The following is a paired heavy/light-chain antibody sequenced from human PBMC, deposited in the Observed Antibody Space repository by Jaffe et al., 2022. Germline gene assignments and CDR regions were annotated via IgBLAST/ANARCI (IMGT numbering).Light chain of an antibody. J-gene: IGKJ1*01. V-gene: IGKV2D-29*02. CDR2: EVS. CDR1: QSLLHSDGKTY. CDR3: MQSIQLPPT. Sequence: DIVMTQTPLSLSVTPGQPASISCKSSQSLLHSDGKTYLYWYLQKPGQSPQLLIYEVSNRFSGVPDRFSGSGSGTDFTLKISRVEAEDVGVYYCMQSIQLPPTFGQGTKVEIK.
Heavy chain of an antibody. D-gene: IGHD3-16*02. CDR3: AKGPHPEGYDYIWGSYRFFDY. Sequence: EVQLLESGGGLVQPGGSLRLSCAASGFTFSSYAMSWVRQAPGKGLEWVSAISGSGGSTYYADSVKGRFTISRDNSKNTLYLQMNSLRAEDTAVYYCAKGPHPEGYDYIWGSYRFFDYWGQGTLVTVSS. V-gene: IGHV3-23*01. CDR2: ISGSGGST. J-gene: IGHJ4*02. CDR1: GFTFSSYA.